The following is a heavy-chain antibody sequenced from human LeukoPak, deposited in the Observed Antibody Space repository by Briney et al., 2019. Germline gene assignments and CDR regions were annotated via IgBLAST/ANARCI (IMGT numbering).Heavy chain of an antibody. Sequence: SETLSLTCTVSGGSISSSSYYWGWIRQPPGKGREWIGSIYYSGSTYYNPSLKSRVTISVDTSKNQFSLKLSSVTAADTAVYYCASRRYDFWRAYFDYWGQGTLVTVSS. CDR1: GGSISSSSYY. J-gene: IGHJ4*02. V-gene: IGHV4-39*01. D-gene: IGHD3-3*01. CDR2: IYYSGST. CDR3: ASRRYDFWRAYFDY.